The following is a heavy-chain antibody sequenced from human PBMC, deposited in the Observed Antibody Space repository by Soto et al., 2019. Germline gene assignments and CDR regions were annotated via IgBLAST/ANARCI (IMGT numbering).Heavy chain of an antibody. V-gene: IGHV1-18*01. D-gene: IGHD2-15*01. J-gene: IGHJ6*02. Sequence: ASVKVSCKASGYTFTSYGISWVRQAPGQGLEWMGWISAYNGNTNYAQELQGRVTMTTDTSTSTAYMELRSLRSDDTAVYYCARESDIVVVVAAIGRYYYGMDVGGQGTTVTVS. CDR1: GYTFTSYG. CDR3: ARESDIVVVVAAIGRYYYGMDV. CDR2: ISAYNGNT.